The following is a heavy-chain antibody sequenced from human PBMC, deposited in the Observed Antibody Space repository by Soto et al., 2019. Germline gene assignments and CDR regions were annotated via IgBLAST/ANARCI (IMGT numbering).Heavy chain of an antibody. J-gene: IGHJ2*01. D-gene: IGHD1-7*01. CDR2: IGTAGDT. CDR1: GFTFGSYT. CDR3: ARTPRGITGTTFFWYFDL. Sequence: VQLVESGGGVVQPGRSLRLSCAASGFTFGSYTIHWVRQATGKGLEWVSAIGTAGDTYYPGSVKGRFTISRENAKNSLYLQMNSLRAGDTAVYYCARTPRGITGTTFFWYFDLWGRGTLVTVSS. V-gene: IGHV3-13*01.